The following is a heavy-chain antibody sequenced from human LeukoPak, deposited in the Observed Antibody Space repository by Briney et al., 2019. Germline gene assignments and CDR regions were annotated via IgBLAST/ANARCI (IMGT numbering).Heavy chain of an antibody. J-gene: IGHJ4*02. D-gene: IGHD5-18*01. V-gene: IGHV2-5*02. Sequence: SGPTLVHPTPTLTLTCTFSGFSLSTSGVGMGWIRQPPGKALEWLALIYWDDDKRYTPSLKSRLTITKDTSKTQVVLTMTNMDPVDTATYYCAQLRGYSYGLNYWGQGTLVTVSS. CDR3: AQLRGYSYGLNY. CDR1: GFSLSTSGVG. CDR2: IYWDDDK.